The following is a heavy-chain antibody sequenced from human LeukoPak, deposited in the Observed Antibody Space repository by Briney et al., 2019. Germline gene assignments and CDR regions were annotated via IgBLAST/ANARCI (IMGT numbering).Heavy chain of an antibody. CDR2: IYYNGRT. CDR1: GGSISSYY. V-gene: IGHV4-59*01. J-gene: IGHJ4*02. CDR3: ARNSGSYSVWPNYFDS. D-gene: IGHD1-26*01. Sequence: SETLSLTCTVSGGSISSYYWSWVRQPPGKGLEWIGCIYYNGRTNYNPSLRSRVTISVDTSKNQFSLMLSSVTAADTAMYSSARNSGSYSVWPNYFDSWGQGILVTVSS.